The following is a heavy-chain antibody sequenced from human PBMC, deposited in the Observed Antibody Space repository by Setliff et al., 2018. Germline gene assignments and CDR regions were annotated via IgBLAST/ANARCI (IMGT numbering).Heavy chain of an antibody. Sequence: ASVKVSCKASGYTFTTYGISWVRQAPGQGLEWMGWISADNGNTNYAQNLQGRVTMTTDTSTSTAYMELRSLRSDDTAIYYCARVRKNDDSNNWYGASYYSYHYAMDVWGPGTTVTVSS. V-gene: IGHV1-18*01. CDR3: ARVRKNDDSNNWYGASYYSYHYAMDV. J-gene: IGHJ6*02. D-gene: IGHD6-13*01. CDR2: ISADNGNT. CDR1: GYTFTTYG.